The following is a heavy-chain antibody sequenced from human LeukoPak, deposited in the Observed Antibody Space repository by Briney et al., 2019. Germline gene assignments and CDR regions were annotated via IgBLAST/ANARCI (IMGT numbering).Heavy chain of an antibody. D-gene: IGHD2-2*01. CDR3: APAPPHCSSTSCQL. J-gene: IGHJ3*01. CDR1: GFTFSSYA. CDR2: ISGSGGST. Sequence: PGGSLRLSCAASGFTFSSYAMSWVRQAPGKGLEWVSAISGSGGSTYYADSVKGRFTISRDNSKNTLCLQMNSLRAEDTAVYYCAPAPPHCSSTSCQLWGQGTMVTVSS. V-gene: IGHV3-23*01.